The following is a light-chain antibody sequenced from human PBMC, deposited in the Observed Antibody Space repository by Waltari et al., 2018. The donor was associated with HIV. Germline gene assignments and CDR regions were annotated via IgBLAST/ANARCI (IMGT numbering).Light chain of an antibody. CDR3: QQYYGDIWT. V-gene: IGKV4-1*01. CDR2: WAS. J-gene: IGKJ1*01. Sequence: DIVMTQSPDPLPVSLGERATIHCTSSRSVLFTSDNRNYLAWYQQKPRQPPKLLISWASTRESGVPDRFSGSGSGTDFTLTISGLQAEDVAVYHCQQYYGDIWTFGQGTKVEIK. CDR1: RSVLFTSDNRNY.